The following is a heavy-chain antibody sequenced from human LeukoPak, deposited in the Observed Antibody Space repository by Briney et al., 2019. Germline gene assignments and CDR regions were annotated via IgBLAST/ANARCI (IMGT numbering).Heavy chain of an antibody. J-gene: IGHJ4*02. CDR1: GFTFSSYA. D-gene: IGHD3-10*01. V-gene: IGHV3-74*01. Sequence: GGSLRLSCAASGFTFSSYAMHWVRQAPGKGLVWVSRVNSDGSITSYADSVKGRFTISRDNAKNMVYLQMNSLRDDDTAVYYCARAGEVRGVIIRAIEYWGQGTLVTVSS. CDR3: ARAGEVRGVIIRAIEY. CDR2: VNSDGSIT.